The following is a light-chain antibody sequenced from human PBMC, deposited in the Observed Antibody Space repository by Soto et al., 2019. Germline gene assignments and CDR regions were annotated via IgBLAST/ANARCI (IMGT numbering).Light chain of an antibody. CDR1: QSVSDN. Sequence: EIVMTQSPGTLSVSPGERATLSCSASQSVSDNLAWYQQRPGQAPRLLIYGASTRATCVPARFSGRGSGTEFTLTISSLQSEDFAFYYCQQYNNRPPFTFGQGTKLEFK. V-gene: IGKV3-15*01. J-gene: IGKJ2*01. CDR2: GAS. CDR3: QQYNNRPPFT.